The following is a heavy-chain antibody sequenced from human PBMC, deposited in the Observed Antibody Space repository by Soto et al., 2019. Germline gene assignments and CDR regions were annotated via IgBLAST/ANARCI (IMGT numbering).Heavy chain of an antibody. V-gene: IGHV3-7*04. Sequence: GGSLRLSCAASGFSFSNYWMSWVRQAPGKGLEWVANIKQDGSEKHYVDSVKGRFTISRDNAKNSLYLQMNSLRAEDTAVYYCARDMDLTYYYDNSGYQPLDYWGQGTLVTVSS. CDR1: GFSFSNYW. CDR2: IKQDGSEK. CDR3: ARDMDLTYYYDNSGYQPLDY. D-gene: IGHD3-22*01. J-gene: IGHJ4*02.